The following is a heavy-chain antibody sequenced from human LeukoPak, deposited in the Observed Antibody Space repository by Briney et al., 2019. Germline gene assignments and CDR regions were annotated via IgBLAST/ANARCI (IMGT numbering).Heavy chain of an antibody. D-gene: IGHD1-26*01. CDR2: IYSGGST. CDR1: GFTVSSNY. J-gene: IGHJ4*02. CDR3: ASPSGSYPEGFDY. Sequence: GESLRLSCAASGFTVSSNYMSWVRQAPGKGLEWVSVIYSGGSTYYADSVKGRFTISRDNSKNTLYLQMNSLRAEDTAVYYCASPSGSYPEGFDYWGQGTLVTVSS. V-gene: IGHV3-53*01.